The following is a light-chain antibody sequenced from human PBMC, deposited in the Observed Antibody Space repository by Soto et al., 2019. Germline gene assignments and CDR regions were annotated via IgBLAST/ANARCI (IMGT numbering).Light chain of an antibody. CDR1: QSVSSSY. V-gene: IGKV3-20*01. Sequence: EIVLTQSPATLSLSPGERATLSCRASQSVSSSYLVWYQQKPGQAPRLLIYDTSSRATGVPDRYSASGSGTDFTLTISRLEPEDFAVFFCQQYGTSEIIFGQGTRLEIK. J-gene: IGKJ5*01. CDR3: QQYGTSEII. CDR2: DTS.